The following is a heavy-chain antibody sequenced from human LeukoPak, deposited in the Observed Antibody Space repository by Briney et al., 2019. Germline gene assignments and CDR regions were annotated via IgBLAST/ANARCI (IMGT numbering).Heavy chain of an antibody. D-gene: IGHD6-13*01. CDR2: IYHSGST. CDR3: ARNGGYSSSWYAGPHDY. J-gene: IGHJ4*02. CDR1: GYSIRIGYY. V-gene: IGHV4-38-2*02. Sequence: SETLSLTCTVSGYSIRIGYYWGWIRQSPGKGLERIGNIYHSGSTYYNSSLKSRLTISVDTSKNQFSLHLTSVTAADTAVYYCARNGGYSSSWYAGPHDYWGQGTLVTVSS.